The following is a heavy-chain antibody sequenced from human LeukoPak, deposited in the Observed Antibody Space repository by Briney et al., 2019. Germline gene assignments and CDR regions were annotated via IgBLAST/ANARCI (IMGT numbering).Heavy chain of an antibody. V-gene: IGHV1-69*05. Sequence: GASVKVSCKASGGTFSSYAISWVRQAPGQGLEWMGGIIPIFGTANYAQKFQGRVTITTDESTSTAYMELSSLRSEDTAVYYCARCYYDFWSGYLDYWGQGTLVTVSS. D-gene: IGHD3-3*01. J-gene: IGHJ4*02. CDR3: ARCYYDFWSGYLDY. CDR1: GGTFSSYA. CDR2: IIPIFGTA.